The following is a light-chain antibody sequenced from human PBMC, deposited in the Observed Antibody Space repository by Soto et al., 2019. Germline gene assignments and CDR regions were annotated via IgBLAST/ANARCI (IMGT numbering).Light chain of an antibody. J-gene: IGLJ2*01. CDR2: DVT. CDR3: ATWDGSLPGEV. Sequence: HSALSQPASVSGSPGQSITISCTGTSSDVGGYEYVSWYQHQPGKAPKLIIYDVTNRPSGVSYRFSGSKSGNTASLTISGIQTEDEADYYCATWDGSLPGEVFGGGTKLTVL. V-gene: IGLV2-14*01. CDR1: SSDVGGYEY.